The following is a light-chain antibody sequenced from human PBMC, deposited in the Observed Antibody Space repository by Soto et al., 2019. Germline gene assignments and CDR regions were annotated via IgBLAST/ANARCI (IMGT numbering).Light chain of an antibody. Sequence: QSVLTQPASVSGSPGQSITISCTGTSNDVGGYAYVSWYQQNPGKAPKLVISEVSNRPSGVSHRFSGSRSGNTASLTISGLQAEDEADYYCSSYTGDTTPVFGGGTKLTVL. J-gene: IGLJ2*01. CDR1: SNDVGGYAY. CDR3: SSYTGDTTPV. CDR2: EVS. V-gene: IGLV2-14*01.